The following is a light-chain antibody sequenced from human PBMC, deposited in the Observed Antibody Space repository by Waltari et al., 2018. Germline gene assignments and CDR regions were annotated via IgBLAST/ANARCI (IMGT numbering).Light chain of an antibody. Sequence: DIQMTQSPSTLSASVGDRVTITCRASQSISSWLAWYQQNPGKAPKLLIYKASSLESGVPSRFSGSRSGTEFTLTISSLQPDDFATYYCQQYSSYWTFGQGTKVESK. CDR3: QQYSSYWT. CDR2: KAS. CDR1: QSISSW. J-gene: IGKJ1*01. V-gene: IGKV1-5*03.